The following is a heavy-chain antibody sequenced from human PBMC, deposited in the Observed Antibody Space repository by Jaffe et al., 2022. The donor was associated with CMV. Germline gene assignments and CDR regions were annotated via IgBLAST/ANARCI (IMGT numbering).Heavy chain of an antibody. CDR2: INHSGST. V-gene: IGHV4-34*01. CDR1: GGSFSGYY. D-gene: IGHD6-13*01. J-gene: IGHJ6*02. Sequence: QVQLQQWGAGLLKPSETLSLTCAVYGGSFSGYYWSWIRQPPGKGLEWIGEINHSGSTNYNPSLKSRVTISVDTSKNQFSLKLSSVTAADTAVYYCARVRYSSSWQRDYYYYYGMDVWGQGTTVTVSS. CDR3: ARVRYSSSWQRDYYYYYGMDV.